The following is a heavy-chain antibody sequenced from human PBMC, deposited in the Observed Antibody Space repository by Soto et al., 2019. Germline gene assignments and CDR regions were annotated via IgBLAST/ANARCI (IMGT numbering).Heavy chain of an antibody. V-gene: IGHV1-18*01. Sequence: ASVKVSCKASGYTFTSYGISWVRQAPGQGLEWMGWISAYNGKTNYAQKLQGRVTMTTDNSTSTAYMELRSLRSDDTAVYYCARVGRLGYCSGGSCNGGGYWGQGTLVTVSS. J-gene: IGHJ4*02. D-gene: IGHD2-15*01. CDR2: ISAYNGKT. CDR3: ARVGRLGYCSGGSCNGGGY. CDR1: GYTFTSYG.